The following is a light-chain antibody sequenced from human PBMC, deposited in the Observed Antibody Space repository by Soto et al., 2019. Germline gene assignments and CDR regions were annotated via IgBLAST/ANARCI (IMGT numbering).Light chain of an antibody. CDR1: SSNIGSNY. Sequence: QLVLTQPPSASGTPGQRVTISYSGSSSNIGSNYVYWYQQLPGTAPKLLIYSNNQRPSGVPDRFSGSKSGTSASLAISGLRSEDEADYYCAAWDDSLSGWVFGGGTKLTVL. J-gene: IGLJ3*02. CDR2: SNN. V-gene: IGLV1-47*02. CDR3: AAWDDSLSGWV.